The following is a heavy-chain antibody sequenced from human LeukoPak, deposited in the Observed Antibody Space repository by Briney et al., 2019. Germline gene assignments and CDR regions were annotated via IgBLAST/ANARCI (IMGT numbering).Heavy chain of an antibody. J-gene: IGHJ4*02. Sequence: ASVKVSYKASGYTFTNYGISWVRQAPGQGLEWMGWISVYNGNTNYAQKPQGRVTMTTDTSTSTAYMELRSLRSDDTAVYYCARVGYCSGGSCYSEDFSYWGQGTLVSVPS. V-gene: IGHV1-18*01. D-gene: IGHD2-15*01. CDR3: ARVGYCSGGSCYSEDFSY. CDR1: GYTFTNYG. CDR2: ISVYNGNT.